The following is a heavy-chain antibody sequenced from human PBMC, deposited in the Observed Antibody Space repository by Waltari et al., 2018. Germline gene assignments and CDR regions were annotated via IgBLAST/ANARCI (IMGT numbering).Heavy chain of an antibody. CDR2: IHRSGRT. Sequence: QLQLQQSGPGLVKPSESLSLTCGVSGDSMSEIYWGSWVRKSPEKGLEWIGHIHRSGRTYYNPPLEYRVSVSIDTSNNKFFLKLPSAIAADTAVYYCARDRGRVLDFGCWGQGTLVTVSP. CDR3: ARDRGRVLDFGC. D-gene: IGHD2-15*01. CDR1: GDSMSEIYW. V-gene: IGHV4-4*02. J-gene: IGHJ4*02.